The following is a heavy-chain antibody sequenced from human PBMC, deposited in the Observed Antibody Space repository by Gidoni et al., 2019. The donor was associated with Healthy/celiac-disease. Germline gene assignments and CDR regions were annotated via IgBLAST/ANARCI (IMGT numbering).Heavy chain of an antibody. J-gene: IGHJ6*02. V-gene: IGHV3-23*01. CDR1: GFTFSSYA. CDR3: AKYGRYCSGGSCSPNYGMDV. D-gene: IGHD2-15*01. Sequence: VQPGGSLRLSCAASGFTFSSYAMSWVRQAPGKGLEWVSAISGSGGSTYYADSVKGRFTISRDNSKNTLYLQMNSLRAEDTAVYYCAKYGRYCSGGSCSPNYGMDVWGQGTTVTVSS. CDR2: ISGSGGST.